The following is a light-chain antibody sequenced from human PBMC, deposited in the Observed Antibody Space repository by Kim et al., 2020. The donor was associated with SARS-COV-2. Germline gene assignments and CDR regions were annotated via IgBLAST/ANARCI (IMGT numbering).Light chain of an antibody. CDR3: QSYDSSNVWV. Sequence: NFMLTQPHSVSESPGKTVTISCTRGSGSIASNYVQWYQQRPGSAPTTVIYEDNQRPSGVPDRFSGSIDSSSNSASLTISGLKTEDEADYYCQSYDSSNVWVFGGGTQLTVL. V-gene: IGLV6-57*04. CDR2: EDN. J-gene: IGLJ3*02. CDR1: SGSIASNY.